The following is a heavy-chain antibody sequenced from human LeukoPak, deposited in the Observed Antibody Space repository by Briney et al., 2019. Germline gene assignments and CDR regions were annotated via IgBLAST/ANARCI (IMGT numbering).Heavy chain of an antibody. Sequence: GGSLRLSCAASGFTFSSNYMSWVRQAPGKGLEGVSVIYSGGSTYYTGSVKGRFTISRDNSKNTLYLQMNSLRAEDTAVYYCASQRIAVAGTRDYWGQGTLVTVSS. D-gene: IGHD6-19*01. J-gene: IGHJ4*02. CDR3: ASQRIAVAGTRDY. CDR2: IYSGGST. CDR1: GFTFSSNY. V-gene: IGHV3-53*01.